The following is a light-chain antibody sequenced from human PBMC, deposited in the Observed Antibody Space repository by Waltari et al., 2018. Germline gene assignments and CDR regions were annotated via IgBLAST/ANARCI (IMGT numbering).Light chain of an antibody. CDR2: RNK. Sequence: QSVLTQPPSASGTPGQRVTISCSGSRSNIGNNYVSWYQQLPGTAPKLLIYRNKQRPSGVPDRFSGSKSGTSASLAISGLRSEDEADYYCAAWDDSLSGRVFGGGTKVTVL. V-gene: IGLV1-47*01. CDR3: AAWDDSLSGRV. CDR1: RSNIGNNY. J-gene: IGLJ3*02.